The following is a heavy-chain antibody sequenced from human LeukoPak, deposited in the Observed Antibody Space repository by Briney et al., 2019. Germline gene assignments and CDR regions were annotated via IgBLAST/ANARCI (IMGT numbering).Heavy chain of an antibody. D-gene: IGHD3-16*01. J-gene: IGHJ4*02. V-gene: IGHV3-64*04. CDR1: GFTFDNYE. Sequence: PGGSLRLSCSASGFTFDNYEMHWVRQAPGKGLEYVSGIGSNGRSTYNADFVKGRFTISRDNSKNTLYLQMNSLRAEDTAVYYCSGGGTYAPDYWGQGTLVTVSS. CDR3: SGGGTYAPDY. CDR2: IGSNGRST.